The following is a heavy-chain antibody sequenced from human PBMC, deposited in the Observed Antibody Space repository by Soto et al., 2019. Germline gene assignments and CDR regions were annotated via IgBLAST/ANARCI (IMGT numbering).Heavy chain of an antibody. Sequence: QVQLVQSGAEVKKPGSSVKVSCKASGGTFSSYTISWVRQAPGQGLEWMGRISPILGIANYAQKFQGRVTITADKSTSTAYMELSSLRSEDTAVYYCARDRGSSMVRGVGYGMDVWGQGTTVTVSS. CDR3: ARDRGSSMVRGVGYGMDV. CDR1: GGTFSSYT. D-gene: IGHD3-10*01. V-gene: IGHV1-69*08. CDR2: ISPILGIA. J-gene: IGHJ6*02.